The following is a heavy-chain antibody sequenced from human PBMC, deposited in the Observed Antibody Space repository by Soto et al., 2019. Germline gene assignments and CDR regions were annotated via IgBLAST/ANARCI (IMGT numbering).Heavy chain of an antibody. V-gene: IGHV3-73*01. CDR1: GFTFSGSA. CDR2: IRSEANSYAT. J-gene: IGHJ4*02. Sequence: HPGGSLRLSCAASGFTFSGSAMHWVRQASGKGLEWVGRIRSEANSYATAYAASVKGRFTMSRDDSENSLHLQMNSLKTEDTAVYYCTRDTYTALDYWGQGTLVTVSS. CDR3: TRDTYTALDY. D-gene: IGHD2-2*02.